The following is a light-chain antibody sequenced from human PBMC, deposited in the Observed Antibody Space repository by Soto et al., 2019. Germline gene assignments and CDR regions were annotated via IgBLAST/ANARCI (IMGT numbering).Light chain of an antibody. CDR2: GAS. Sequence: EIVLTHSPGTLSFSPLERATLSFSASQSVSISYLAWYQQKPGQAPRLLIYGASSRATGIPDRFSGSGSGTDFTLTISRLEPEDFAVYYCQKYNSWPRKFGQGTKVDIK. J-gene: IGKJ1*01. V-gene: IGKV3-20*01. CDR1: QSVSISY. CDR3: QKYNSWPRK.